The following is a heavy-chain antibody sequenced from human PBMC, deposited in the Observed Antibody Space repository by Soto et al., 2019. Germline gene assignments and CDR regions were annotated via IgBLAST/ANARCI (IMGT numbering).Heavy chain of an antibody. D-gene: IGHD2-2*02. CDR2: ISAYNGNT. Sequence: ASVKVSCTASGYTFTSYGISWVRQAPGQGLEWMGWISAYNGNTNYAQKLQGRVTMTTDTSTSTAYMELRSLRSDDTAVYYCARLYTNYYYYYMDVWGKGTTVTVSS. V-gene: IGHV1-18*01. J-gene: IGHJ6*03. CDR1: GYTFTSYG. CDR3: ARLYTNYYYYYMDV.